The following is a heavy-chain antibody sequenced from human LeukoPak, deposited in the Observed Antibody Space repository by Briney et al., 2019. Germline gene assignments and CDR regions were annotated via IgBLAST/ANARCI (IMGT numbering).Heavy chain of an antibody. Sequence: PGGSLRLSCAASGFTFSSYAMGWVRQAPGKGLEWVSAISGSGGSTYYADSVKGRFTISRDNSKNTLYLQMNSLRAEDTAVYYCATSGDDYDYVWGSYRTPGYFDYWGQGTLVTVSS. CDR3: ATSGDDYDYVWGSYRTPGYFDY. V-gene: IGHV3-23*01. CDR2: ISGSGGST. D-gene: IGHD3-16*02. CDR1: GFTFSSYA. J-gene: IGHJ4*02.